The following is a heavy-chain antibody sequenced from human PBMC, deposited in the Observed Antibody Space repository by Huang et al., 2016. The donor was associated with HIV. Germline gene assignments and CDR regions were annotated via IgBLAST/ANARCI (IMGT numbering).Heavy chain of an antibody. D-gene: IGHD3-3*01. J-gene: IGHJ4*02. Sequence: QVQLVQSGAEVKKPGTSVQVSCKTSGYTFSSHALHWLRQAPGQRPEWMGWINGGNGDTKYSQKFQGRVTITSDTSANIGYMELNSLLSEDTAVYYCARDPLDIRRHFDFWGQGSLVTVSS. CDR1: GYTFSSHA. V-gene: IGHV1-3*01. CDR3: ARDPLDIRRHFDF. CDR2: INGGNGDT.